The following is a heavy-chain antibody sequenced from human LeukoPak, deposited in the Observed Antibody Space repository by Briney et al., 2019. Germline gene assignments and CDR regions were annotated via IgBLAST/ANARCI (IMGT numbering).Heavy chain of an antibody. CDR1: GFTFDDYA. V-gene: IGHV3-9*01. D-gene: IGHD3-16*01. J-gene: IGHJ6*02. Sequence: PGGSLRLSCAASGFTFDDYAMHWVRHAPGKGLEWVSCISWNSGSIGYADSVKGRFTISRDNAKNSLYLQMNSLRAEDTALYYCAKAPRVLGYYYGMDVWGQGTTVTVSS. CDR3: AKAPRVLGYYYGMDV. CDR2: ISWNSGSI.